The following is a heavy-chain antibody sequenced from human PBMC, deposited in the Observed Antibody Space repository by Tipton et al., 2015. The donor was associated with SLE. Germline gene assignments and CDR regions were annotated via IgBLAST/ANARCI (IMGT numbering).Heavy chain of an antibody. Sequence: TLSLTCTVSGASVSTSDSNWWGWIRQPPGKGLEWIGYIYYRGTAYYNPSLRSRVTVSVDTSKNQFSLRLNSVTAVDTAVYYCARTFYGGGDAFDVWGQGTKVSVSS. CDR3: ARTFYGGGDAFDV. V-gene: IGHV4-28*01. CDR2: IYYRGTA. D-gene: IGHD4-23*01. CDR1: GASVSTSDSNW. J-gene: IGHJ3*01.